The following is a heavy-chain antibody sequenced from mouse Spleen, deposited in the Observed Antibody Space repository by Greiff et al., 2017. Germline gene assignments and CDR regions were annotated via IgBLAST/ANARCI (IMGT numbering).Heavy chain of an antibody. CDR1: GYTFSSYW. CDR3: AIDDYDGYAMDY. V-gene: IGHV1-74*01. D-gene: IGHD2-4*01. Sequence: QVQLQQSGAELVKPGASVKVSCKASGYTFSSYWMHWVKQRPGQGLEWIGRIHPSDANTHYNQKFKGKVTLTVDKSSSTAYMQLSSLTSEDSAVYYCAIDDYDGYAMDYWGQGTSVTVSS. CDR2: IHPSDANT. J-gene: IGHJ4*01.